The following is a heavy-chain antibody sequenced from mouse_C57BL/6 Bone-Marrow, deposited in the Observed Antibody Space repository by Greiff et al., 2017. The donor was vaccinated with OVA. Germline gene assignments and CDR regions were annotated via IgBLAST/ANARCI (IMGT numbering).Heavy chain of an antibody. V-gene: IGHV1-39*01. CDR2: IKPNYGTT. Sequence: EVKLMGLEPERLKLGASGRLSGKPLGNSFTDTNRNWVKQSNGKSLEWIGVIKPNYGTTSYNQKFKGKAPLTLDQSSSTAYMQLNSLTSEDSAVYYCARRGGGYFDYWGQGTTLTVSS. J-gene: IGHJ2*01. CDR1: GNSFTDTN. CDR3: ARRGGGYFDY.